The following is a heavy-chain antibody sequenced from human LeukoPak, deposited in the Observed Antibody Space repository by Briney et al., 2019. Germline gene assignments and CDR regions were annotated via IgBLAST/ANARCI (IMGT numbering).Heavy chain of an antibody. D-gene: IGHD6-13*01. J-gene: IGHJ1*01. CDR1: GGSFSGYY. V-gene: IGHV4-34*01. CDR3: ARLGQQVAQH. CDR2: INHSGST. Sequence: PSETLSLTCAVYGGSFSGYYWSWIRQPPGKGLEWIGEINHSGSTNYNPSLKSRVTISVDTSKNQFSLKLSSVTAADTAVYYCARLGQQVAQHWGQGTLVTVSS.